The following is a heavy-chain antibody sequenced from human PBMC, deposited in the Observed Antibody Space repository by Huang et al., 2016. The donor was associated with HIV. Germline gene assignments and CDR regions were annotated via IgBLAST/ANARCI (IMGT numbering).Heavy chain of an antibody. V-gene: IGHV1-18*01. J-gene: IGHJ3*01. Sequence: QAQLMQSGPEVKKPGASVKVSCKTSGYSFTDYGITWMRQAPGQGPEWVGWIRVFNGDTVIGQRRRGRVTLTKDAATSMAYMELRSLRFDDSAVYFSASDPKYQRIGYYRQRRGIDVWGQGTMVSVSS. CDR2: IRVFNGDT. CDR1: GYSFTDYG. D-gene: IGHD3-22*01. CDR3: ASDPKYQRIGYYRQRRGIDV.